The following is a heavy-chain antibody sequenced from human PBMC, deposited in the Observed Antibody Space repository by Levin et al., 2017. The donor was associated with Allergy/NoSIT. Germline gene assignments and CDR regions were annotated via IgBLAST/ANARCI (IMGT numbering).Heavy chain of an antibody. CDR1: GGSFRGYY. D-gene: IGHD4-17*01. V-gene: IGHV4-34*01. Sequence: SQTLSLPCAVYGGSFRGYYWSWIRQPPGKGLEWIGEINHSGSTNYNPSLKSRLTISVDTSKNQFSLKLSSVTAADTAVYYCARGTVTALRKKRDLYFDYWGQGTLVTVSS. CDR2: INHSGST. CDR3: ARGTVTALRKKRDLYFDY. J-gene: IGHJ4*02.